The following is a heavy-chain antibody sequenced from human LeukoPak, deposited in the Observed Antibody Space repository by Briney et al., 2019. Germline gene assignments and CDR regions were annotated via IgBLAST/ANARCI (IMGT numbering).Heavy chain of an antibody. J-gene: IGHJ5*02. CDR3: ARDPGYRGESGWFDP. Sequence: GRSLRLSCAASGFTFSRYAMHWVRQAPDKGLEWAEIISYDGIHKYYADSVKGRFTISRDNSKNTLYLQMNSLRADDTAVYYCARDPGYRGESGWFDPWGQGTLVTVSS. V-gene: IGHV3-30*04. CDR2: ISYDGIHK. CDR1: GFTFSRYA. D-gene: IGHD5-18*01.